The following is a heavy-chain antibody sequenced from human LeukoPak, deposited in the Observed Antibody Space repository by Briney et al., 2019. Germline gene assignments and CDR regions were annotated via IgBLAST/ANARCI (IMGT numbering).Heavy chain of an antibody. CDR1: GGSISSYY. Sequence: PSETLSLTCTVSGGSISSYYWSWIRQPPGKGLEWIGYIYYSGSTNYNPSLKSRVTISVDTSKNQFSLKLSSVSAADTAVYYCARVRGYDRCWFDPWGQGTLVTVSS. V-gene: IGHV4-59*01. J-gene: IGHJ5*02. D-gene: IGHD5-12*01. CDR3: ARVRGYDRCWFDP. CDR2: IYYSGST.